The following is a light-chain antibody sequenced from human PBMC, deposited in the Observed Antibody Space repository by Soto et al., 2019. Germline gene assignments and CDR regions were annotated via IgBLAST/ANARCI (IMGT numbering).Light chain of an antibody. Sequence: EIVLTQSPGTLSLSPGESATLSCRASQSITNSYMAWYQQKPGQAPRLLIYGASIRATGIAERFSGSGSGTDFTLTISRLEPEDFAVYYCQQYGRSPPWTFGQGTKVEIK. CDR2: GAS. CDR3: QQYGRSPPWT. V-gene: IGKV3-20*01. J-gene: IGKJ1*01. CDR1: QSITNSY.